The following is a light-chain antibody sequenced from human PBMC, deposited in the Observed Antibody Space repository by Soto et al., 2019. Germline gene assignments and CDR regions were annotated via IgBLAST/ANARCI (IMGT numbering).Light chain of an antibody. V-gene: IGKV1-27*01. CDR1: QGISNY. Sequence: DIQMTQSPSSLSASVGDRVTITCRASQGISNYLAWYQQKPGKVPKLLIYAASTLQSGVPSRFSGRGSWTDFTLTISSLQPEDGATYYCQKYNSAPYTFGQGTQLEIK. CDR2: AAS. J-gene: IGKJ2*01. CDR3: QKYNSAPYT.